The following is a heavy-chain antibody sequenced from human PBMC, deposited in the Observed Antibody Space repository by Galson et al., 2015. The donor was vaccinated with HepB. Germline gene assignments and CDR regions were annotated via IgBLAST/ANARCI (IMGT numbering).Heavy chain of an antibody. CDR1: GFTFSSYG. CDR2: ISFDGSNK. J-gene: IGHJ4*02. CDR3: AKDSRSRVYNWNPVDY. V-gene: IGHV3-30*18. D-gene: IGHD1-20*01. Sequence: SLRLSCAASGFTFSSYGMHWVRQTPGKGLEWVAVISFDGSNKYYADSVKGRFTISRDSSKNTLLLQMNSLRSEDTAVYYCAKDSRSRVYNWNPVDYWGQGTLVTVSS.